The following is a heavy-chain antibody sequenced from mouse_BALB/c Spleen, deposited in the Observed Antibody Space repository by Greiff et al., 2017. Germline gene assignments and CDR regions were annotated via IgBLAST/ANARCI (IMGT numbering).Heavy chain of an antibody. CDR2: ISSGGST. V-gene: IGHV5-6-5*01. Sequence: EVKLMESGGGLVKPGGSLKLSCAASGFTFSSYAMSWVRQTPEKRLEWVASISSGGSTYYPDSVKGRFTISRDNARNILYLQMSSLRSEDTAMYYCAREEDGYYAMDYWGQGTSVTVSS. CDR3: AREEDGYYAMDY. J-gene: IGHJ4*01. CDR1: GFTFSSYA. D-gene: IGHD2-3*01.